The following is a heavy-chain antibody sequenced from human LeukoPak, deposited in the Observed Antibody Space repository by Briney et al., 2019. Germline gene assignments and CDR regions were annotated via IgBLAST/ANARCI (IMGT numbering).Heavy chain of an antibody. CDR1: GFTFSSYS. D-gene: IGHD3-22*01. Sequence: GGSLRLSCAASGFTFSSYSMNWVRQAPGKGLEWVSSISSSSNYIYYADSVKGRFNISRDNAKNSLYLQMNSLRAEDTAVYYCARDYDSSGLDAFDIWGQGTMVTVSS. CDR2: ISSSSNYI. J-gene: IGHJ3*02. CDR3: ARDYDSSGLDAFDI. V-gene: IGHV3-21*01.